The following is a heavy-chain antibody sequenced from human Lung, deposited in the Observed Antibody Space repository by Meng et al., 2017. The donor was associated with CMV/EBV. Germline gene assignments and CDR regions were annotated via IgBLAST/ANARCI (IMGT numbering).Heavy chain of an antibody. D-gene: IGHD2-21*01. CDR3: AKYSAVGERLYYFDY. CDR1: GLTFSSYG. CDR2: IGATAGGT. Sequence: ESXKISXAASGLTFSSYGMSWVRQAPGKGPEWVSSIGATAGGTYYADSVKGRFTISRDNAKNTLYLQMNSLRAEDTAVYYCAKYSAVGERLYYFDYWGQGTXVTVSS. J-gene: IGHJ4*02. V-gene: IGHV3-23*01.